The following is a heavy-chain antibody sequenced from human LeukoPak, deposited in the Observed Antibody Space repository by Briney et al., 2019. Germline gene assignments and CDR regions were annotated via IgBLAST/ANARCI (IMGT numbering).Heavy chain of an antibody. CDR1: GYTFNSYG. D-gene: IGHD3-22*01. J-gene: IGHJ3*02. V-gene: IGHV1-2*02. Sequence: ASVKVSCKASGYTFNSYGITWVRQAPGQGLEWMGWINPNSGGTNYAQKFQGRVTMTRDTSISTAYMELRSLRSDDTAMYYCARAEWELLRGAFDIWGQGTMVTVSS. CDR2: INPNSGGT. CDR3: ARAEWELLRGAFDI.